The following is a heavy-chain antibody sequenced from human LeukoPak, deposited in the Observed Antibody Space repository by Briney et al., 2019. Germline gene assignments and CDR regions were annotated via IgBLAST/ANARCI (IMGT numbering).Heavy chain of an antibody. D-gene: IGHD3-22*01. CDR1: GYSFTTDW. J-gene: IGHJ4*02. V-gene: IGHV5-51*01. Sequence: GESLKISCKTSGYSFTTDWIGWVRQMPGKGLEWMGIIYPGDSDTRYSPSFQGQVTISADKSISTAYLQWSSLKASDTAMYYCASSGNYYDSSGPPYYWGQGTLVTVSS. CDR2: IYPGDSDT. CDR3: ASSGNYYDSSGPPYY.